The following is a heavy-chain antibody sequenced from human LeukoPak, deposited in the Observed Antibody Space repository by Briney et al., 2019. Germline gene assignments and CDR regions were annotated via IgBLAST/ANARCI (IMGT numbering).Heavy chain of an antibody. D-gene: IGHD6-13*01. J-gene: IGHJ4*02. Sequence: GSLRLSCAASGFTVNSSYINWVRQAPGKGLEWVSVIYSGGSTYYADSVKGRFTISRDNSKNTLYLQMNSLRAEDTAVYYCARGWPEQPPFDYWGQGTLVTVSS. CDR3: ARGWPEQPPFDY. V-gene: IGHV3-53*01. CDR2: IYSGGST. CDR1: GFTVNSSY.